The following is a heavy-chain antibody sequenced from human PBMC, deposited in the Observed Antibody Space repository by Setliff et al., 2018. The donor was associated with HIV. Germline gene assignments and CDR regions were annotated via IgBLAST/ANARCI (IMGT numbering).Heavy chain of an antibody. CDR2: VYHTGTT. CDR1: GDSIDNRYY. V-gene: IGHV4-38-2*01. J-gene: IGHJ4*02. D-gene: IGHD3-22*01. CDR3: ARQNYYDISGYYERPLDFDY. Sequence: PSETLSLTCVVSGDSIDNRYYWAWIRQPPGRGLECIGTVYHTGTTYYNSSLKSRVTISIDTSNNRFALRLYSVTVADTAMYYCARQNYYDISGYYERPLDFDYWGQGTLVTVSS.